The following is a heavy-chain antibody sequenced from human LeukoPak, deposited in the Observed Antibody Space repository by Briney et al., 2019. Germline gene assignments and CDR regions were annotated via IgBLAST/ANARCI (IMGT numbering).Heavy chain of an antibody. CDR2: IIGSGDIT. CDR1: GFTFSNYV. CDR3: ARAACGYHY. D-gene: IGHD5-12*01. Sequence: PGGSLRLSCAVSGFTFSNYVMSWVRQAPGKGLEWVSGIIGSGDITYYADSVKGRFTISRDNSKNTLYLQMSTLRADDTGVYYCARAACGYHYWGQGTLVTVSP. J-gene: IGHJ4*02. V-gene: IGHV3-23*01.